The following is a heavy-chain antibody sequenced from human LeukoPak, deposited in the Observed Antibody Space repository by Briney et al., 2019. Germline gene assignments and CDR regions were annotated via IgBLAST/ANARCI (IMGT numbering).Heavy chain of an antibody. CDR1: GGSMSSYY. J-gene: IGHJ4*02. V-gene: IGHV4-4*07. CDR2: MYTDGST. Sequence: KPSETLSLTCIVSGGSMSSYYWSWIRQPAGKGLEWIGRMYTDGSTNYNPFLNSRVTMSVDTSKKHFSLRLNSVTAADTAVYYCATYDQKLAFDNWGQGTLVTVSS. D-gene: IGHD6-13*01. CDR3: ATYDQKLAFDN.